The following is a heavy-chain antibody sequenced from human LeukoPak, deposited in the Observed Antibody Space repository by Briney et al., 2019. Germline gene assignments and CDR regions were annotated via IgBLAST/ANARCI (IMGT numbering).Heavy chain of an antibody. J-gene: IGHJ4*02. Sequence: TSETLSLTCTVSGGSNSSYYWSWIRQPPGKGLEWIGYIYYSGSTNYNPSLKSRVTISVDTSKNQFSLKLSSVTAADTAVYYCARVVGHSYSDYWGQGTLVTVSS. CDR2: IYYSGST. V-gene: IGHV4-59*01. CDR3: ARVVGHSYSDY. D-gene: IGHD1-26*01. CDR1: GGSNSSYY.